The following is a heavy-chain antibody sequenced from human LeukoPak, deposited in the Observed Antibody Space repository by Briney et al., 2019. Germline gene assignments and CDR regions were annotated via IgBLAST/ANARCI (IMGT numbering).Heavy chain of an antibody. CDR3: ARVPGYKSLFDP. D-gene: IGHD1-1*01. V-gene: IGHV4-59*01. Sequence: PSETLSLTCTVSGGSISSYYWSWIRQPPGKGLEWIGYIYYSGSTNYNPSLKSRVTISIDTSKNQFSLNLTSVTAADTAVYYCARVPGYKSLFDPWGQGALVTVSS. CDR1: GGSISSYY. CDR2: IYYSGST. J-gene: IGHJ5*02.